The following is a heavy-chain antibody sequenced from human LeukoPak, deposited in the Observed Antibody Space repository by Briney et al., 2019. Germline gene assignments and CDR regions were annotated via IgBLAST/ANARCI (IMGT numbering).Heavy chain of an antibody. V-gene: IGHV4-31*03. Sequence: SETLSLTCTVSGASISSGGFYWNWIRQHPETGFEYLGYIFNTGDNYYNPSLKSRLTLSVDTSKNQFSLRLTSVTAADTGVYYCARGGEYDDLTGWRLSSFKVWGQGTLVIVSS. CDR2: IFNTGDN. CDR3: ARGGEYDDLTGWRLSSFKV. D-gene: IGHD3-9*01. CDR1: GASISSGGFY. J-gene: IGHJ3*01.